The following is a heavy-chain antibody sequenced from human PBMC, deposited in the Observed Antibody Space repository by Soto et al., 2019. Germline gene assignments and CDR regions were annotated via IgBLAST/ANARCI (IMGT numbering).Heavy chain of an antibody. V-gene: IGHV4-30-4*01. J-gene: IGHJ4*02. CDR3: ARGPSGDKVDS. D-gene: IGHD7-27*01. CDR2: IYDGGRT. CDR1: GGSISTVDYW. Sequence: SETLSLTCTVSGGSISTVDYWWSWIRQSPDMGLEWIGHIYDGGRTYNNPSLESRVTMSVDTSKSQLSLTLSSVSAADTAVYYCARGPSGDKVDSWGQGNLVTVSS.